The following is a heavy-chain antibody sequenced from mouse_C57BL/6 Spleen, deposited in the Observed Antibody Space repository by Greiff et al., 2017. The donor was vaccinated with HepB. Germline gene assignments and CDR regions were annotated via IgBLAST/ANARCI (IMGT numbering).Heavy chain of an antibody. V-gene: IGHV1-85*01. J-gene: IGHJ4*01. CDR2: IYPRDGST. CDR3: ASMTAQAAMDY. D-gene: IGHD3-2*02. Sequence: QVQLQQSGPELVKPGASVKLSCKASGYTFTSYDINWVKQRPGQGLEWIGWIYPRDGSTKYNEKFKGKATLTVDTSSSTAYMELHSLTSEDSAVYFCASMTAQAAMDYWGQGTSVTVSS. CDR1: GYTFTSYD.